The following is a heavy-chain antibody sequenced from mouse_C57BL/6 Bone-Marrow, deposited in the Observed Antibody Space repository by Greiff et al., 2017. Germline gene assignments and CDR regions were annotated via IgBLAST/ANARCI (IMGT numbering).Heavy chain of an antibody. CDR2: FNPSTGGT. J-gene: IGHJ1*03. CDR3: ARWTGWYFDV. Sequence: VQLKESGPELVKPGASVKISCKASGYSFTGYYMNWVKQSPEKSLEWIGEFNPSTGGTTYNQKFKAKATLTVDKSSSTAYMQHKSLTSEDSAVYYCARWTGWYFDVWGTGTTVTVSS. CDR1: GYSFTGYY. V-gene: IGHV1-42*01.